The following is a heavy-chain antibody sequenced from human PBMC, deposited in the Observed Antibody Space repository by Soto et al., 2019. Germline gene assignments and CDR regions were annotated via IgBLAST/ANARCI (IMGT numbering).Heavy chain of an antibody. CDR2: IHYSGST. J-gene: IGHJ2*01. Sequence: QVQLQESGPGLVKPSETLSLTCIVSGVSISSYYWSWIRQPPGKGLEWIGYIHYSGSTNYIPSLKSRVTISVDTSKNQRSLRLNSVTAADTAVYYCAIHRALSSRVRGVTPLYWDFDLWGRGTLVSVSS. CDR3: AIHRALSSRVRGVTPLYWDFDL. CDR1: GVSISSYY. V-gene: IGHV4-59*08. D-gene: IGHD3-10*01.